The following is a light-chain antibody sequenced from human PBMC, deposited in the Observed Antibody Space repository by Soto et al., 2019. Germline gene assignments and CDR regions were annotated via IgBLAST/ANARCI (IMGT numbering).Light chain of an antibody. CDR1: QSVSSN. Sequence: IVMKQSPATLSVYPKERATLSCSASQSVSSNLAWYQQKPGQAPRLLIYGASNGATGIPARFSGGGSGTDFTLTISSLEPEDFAVYYCQQYGSSPLTFGGGTKVDIK. J-gene: IGKJ4*01. CDR2: GAS. CDR3: QQYGSSPLT. V-gene: IGKV3D-15*02.